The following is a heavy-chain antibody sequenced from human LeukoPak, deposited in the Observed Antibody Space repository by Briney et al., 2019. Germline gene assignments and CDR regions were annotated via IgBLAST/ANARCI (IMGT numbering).Heavy chain of an antibody. Sequence: GGSLRLSCAASGFTFSSYAMSWVRQAPGKGLEWVSAISGSGGSTYYADSVKGRFTISRDNSKNTLYLQMNSLRAEDTAVYYCAKVGTMVRGVTASHFDYWGQGTLVTVSS. CDR2: ISGSGGST. CDR3: AKVGTMVRGVTASHFDY. CDR1: GFTFSSYA. V-gene: IGHV3-23*01. J-gene: IGHJ4*02. D-gene: IGHD3-10*01.